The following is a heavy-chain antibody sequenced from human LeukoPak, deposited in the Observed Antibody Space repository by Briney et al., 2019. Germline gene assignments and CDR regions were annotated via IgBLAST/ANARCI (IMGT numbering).Heavy chain of an antibody. CDR2: ISGSGGST. D-gene: IGHD6-13*01. CDR1: GVTFSSYA. CDR3: AKEEIAAAGTGDYYYGMDV. J-gene: IGHJ6*02. V-gene: IGHV3-23*01. Sequence: TGGSLRLSCAASGVTFSSYAMSWVRQAPGKGLEWVSAISGSGGSTYYADSVKGRFTISRDNSKNTLYLQMNSLRAEDTAVYYCAKEEIAAAGTGDYYYGMDVWGQGTTATVSS.